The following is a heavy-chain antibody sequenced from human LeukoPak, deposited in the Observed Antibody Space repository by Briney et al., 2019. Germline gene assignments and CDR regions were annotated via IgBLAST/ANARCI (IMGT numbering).Heavy chain of an antibody. CDR1: GYTFTSYG. Sequence: AASVKVSCKASGYTFTSYGISWVRQAPGQGLEWMGWISAYNGNTNYAQKLQGRVTMTTDTSTSTAYMELRSLRSDDTAVYYCARAFTMVRGVIKDNWFDPWGQGTLVTVSS. D-gene: IGHD3-10*01. V-gene: IGHV1-18*01. J-gene: IGHJ5*02. CDR2: ISAYNGNT. CDR3: ARAFTMVRGVIKDNWFDP.